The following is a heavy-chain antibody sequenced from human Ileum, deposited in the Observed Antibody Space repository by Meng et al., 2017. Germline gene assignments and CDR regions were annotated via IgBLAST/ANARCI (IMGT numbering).Heavy chain of an antibody. CDR2: IDDTT. D-gene: IGHD6-19*01. J-gene: IGHJ4*02. CDR1: GFTFSDYG. Sequence: GESLKISCAASGFTFSDYGMNWVRQAPGKGLEWVSAIDDTTCYAESVKGRFTISRDNSKNTLYLQMNSLSAKATAVYDCAKSIACSWCGWCSPFDYWGQGTLVTVSS. CDR3: AKSIACSWCGWCSPFDY. V-gene: IGHV3-23*01.